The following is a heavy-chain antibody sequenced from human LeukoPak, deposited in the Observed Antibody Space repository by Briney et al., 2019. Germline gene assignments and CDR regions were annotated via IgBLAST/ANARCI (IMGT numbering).Heavy chain of an antibody. CDR3: ARAYSTSGLVRIYFDY. V-gene: IGHV3-7*01. CDR2: IKQDGSEK. D-gene: IGHD6-6*01. Sequence: GGSLRLSCAASGFTFSSYWMSWVRQAPGKGLEWVANIKQDGSEKYYVDSVKGRFTISRDNAKNSLYLQMNSLRAEDTAVYYCARAYSTSGLVRIYFDYWGQGTLVTVSS. J-gene: IGHJ4*02. CDR1: GFTFSSYW.